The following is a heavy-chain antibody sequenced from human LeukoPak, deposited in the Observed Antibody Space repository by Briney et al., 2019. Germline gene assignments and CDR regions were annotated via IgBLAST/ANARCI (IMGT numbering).Heavy chain of an antibody. CDR2: INPNSGGT. Sequence: GASVKVSCKASGYTFTGYYMHWVRQAPGQGLEWMGWINPNSGGTNYAQKFQGRVTMTRDTSISTAYMELSRLRSDDTAVYYCARDVSDYDFWSGYDRPDWFDPWGQGTLVTVSS. J-gene: IGHJ5*02. V-gene: IGHV1-2*02. D-gene: IGHD3-3*01. CDR1: GYTFTGYY. CDR3: ARDVSDYDFWSGYDRPDWFDP.